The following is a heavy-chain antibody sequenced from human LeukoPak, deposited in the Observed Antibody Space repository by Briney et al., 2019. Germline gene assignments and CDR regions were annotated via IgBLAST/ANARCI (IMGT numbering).Heavy chain of an antibody. Sequence: GGSLRLSCAASGFTFSSYWMHWVRQGPEKGLMWVSRINSDGSSISYADSVKGRFTISRDNAKNTLYLQMNSLRVEDTAVYYCARVGATTNYWGQGTLVTVSS. CDR3: ARVGATTNY. D-gene: IGHD1-26*01. CDR1: GFTFSSYW. J-gene: IGHJ4*02. CDR2: INSDGSSI. V-gene: IGHV3-74*01.